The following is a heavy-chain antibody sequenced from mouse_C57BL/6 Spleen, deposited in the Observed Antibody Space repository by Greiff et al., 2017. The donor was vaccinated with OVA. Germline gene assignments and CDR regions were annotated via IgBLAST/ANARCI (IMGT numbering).Heavy chain of an antibody. Sequence: QVQLQQPGAELVKPGASVNLSCKASGYTFTSYWMQWVKQRPGQGLEWIGEIDPSDSYTNYTQKFKGKATLTVDTSSSAAYMKLSSLTSEESAVYYCARSAYYGYAMDYWGKGTSVTVSS. CDR2: IDPSDSYT. CDR1: GYTFTSYW. V-gene: IGHV1-50*01. J-gene: IGHJ4*01. CDR3: ARSAYYGYAMDY. D-gene: IGHD2-10*01.